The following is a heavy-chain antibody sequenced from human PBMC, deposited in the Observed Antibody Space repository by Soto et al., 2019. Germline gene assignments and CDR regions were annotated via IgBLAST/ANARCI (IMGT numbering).Heavy chain of an antibody. CDR3: ASLGPVGAAIDY. V-gene: IGHV3-64*02. Sequence: GGSLRLSCAASGFTFSSYAMHWVRQAPGKGLEYVSAISSNGGSTYYADSVKGRFTISRDNSKNTLYLQMGSLRAEDMAVYYCASLGPVGAAIDYWGQGTLVTVSS. CDR1: GFTFSSYA. J-gene: IGHJ4*02. CDR2: ISSNGGST. D-gene: IGHD1-26*01.